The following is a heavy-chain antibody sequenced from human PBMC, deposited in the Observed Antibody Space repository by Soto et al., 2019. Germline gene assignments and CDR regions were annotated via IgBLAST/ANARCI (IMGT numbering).Heavy chain of an antibody. J-gene: IGHJ4*02. CDR2: IYYSGST. D-gene: IGHD3-3*01. V-gene: IGHV4-39*01. CDR1: GGSISSSSYY. CDR3: ARHPNDFWSGYYTVSNLRFDY. Sequence: KTSETLSLTCTVSGGSISSSSYYWGWIRQPPGKGLEWIGSIYYSGSTYYNPSLKSRVTISVDTSKNQFSLKLSSVTAADTAVYYCARHPNDFWSGYYTVSNLRFDYWGQGTLVTVSS.